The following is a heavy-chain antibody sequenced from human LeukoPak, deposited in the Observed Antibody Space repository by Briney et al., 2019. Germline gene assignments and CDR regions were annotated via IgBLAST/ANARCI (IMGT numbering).Heavy chain of an antibody. V-gene: IGHV3-7*01. J-gene: IGHJ4*02. D-gene: IGHD6-13*01. Sequence: GGSLRLSCSASGFSFSTYWVSWVRQTPETGLEFVANIDQDGSVRNYMDSLKGRSTISRDNAKKSMYLEINSLRADDTAVYYCARDPGSSSFDLWGRGALVTVSS. CDR2: IDQDGSVR. CDR3: ARDPGSSSFDL. CDR1: GFSFSTYW.